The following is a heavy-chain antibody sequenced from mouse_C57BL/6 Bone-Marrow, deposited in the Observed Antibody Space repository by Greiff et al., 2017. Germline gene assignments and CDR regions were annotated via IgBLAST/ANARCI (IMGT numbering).Heavy chain of an antibody. Sequence: EVQLQQPGPVLVKPGASVKMSCKASGYTFTDYYMNWVKQSHGKSLEWIGVINPYNGGTSYNQKFKGKATLTVDKSSSTAYMELNSLTSEDSAVYYWARSPPIYDYGKDYWGQGTTLTVSS. CDR2: INPYNGGT. J-gene: IGHJ2*01. D-gene: IGHD1-1*01. CDR3: ARSPPIYDYGKDY. CDR1: GYTFTDYY. V-gene: IGHV1-19*01.